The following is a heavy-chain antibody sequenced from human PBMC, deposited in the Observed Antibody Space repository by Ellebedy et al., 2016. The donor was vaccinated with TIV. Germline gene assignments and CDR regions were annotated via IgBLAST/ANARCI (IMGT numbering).Heavy chain of an antibody. CDR1: GYTFTSNY. Sequence: AASVKVSCKASGYTFTSNYMHWVRQAPGQGLGWMGIINPSGGSTSYAQKFQGRVTVTMETATSPVYMELNSLRSGDTAVYKCARGGDSSGYSFDYWGQGTLVTVSS. V-gene: IGHV1-46*01. CDR2: INPSGGST. D-gene: IGHD3-22*01. J-gene: IGHJ4*02. CDR3: ARGGDSSGYSFDY.